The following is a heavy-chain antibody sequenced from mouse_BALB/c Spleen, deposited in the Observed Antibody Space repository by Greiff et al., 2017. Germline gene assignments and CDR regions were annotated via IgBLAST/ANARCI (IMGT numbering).Heavy chain of an antibody. Sequence: EVKLQESGAELVKPGASVKLSCTASGFNIKDTYMHWVKQRPEQGLEWIGRIDPANGNTKYDPKFQGKATITADTSSNTAYLQLSSLTSEDTAVYYCARRITTVGYYFDYWGQGTTLTVSS. CDR2: IDPANGNT. V-gene: IGHV14-3*02. CDR1: GFNIKDTY. J-gene: IGHJ2*01. CDR3: ARRITTVGYYFDY. D-gene: IGHD1-1*01.